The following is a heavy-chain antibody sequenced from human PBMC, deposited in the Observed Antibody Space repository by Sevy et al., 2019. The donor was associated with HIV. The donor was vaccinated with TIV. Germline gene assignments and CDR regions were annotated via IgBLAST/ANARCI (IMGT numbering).Heavy chain of an antibody. D-gene: IGHD2-15*01. CDR1: GFSFSNYW. CDR2: IKRDGSEK. CDR3: RRDCSSGSCLWGMDV. Sequence: GGSLRLSCAASGFSFSNYWMSWVRQAPGKGLEWVANIKRDGSEKYYVASVKGRFTISRDNAKTSLFLQMNSLGGEDAARYYCRRDCSSGSCLWGMDVWGQGTTVTVSS. V-gene: IGHV3-7*03. J-gene: IGHJ6*02.